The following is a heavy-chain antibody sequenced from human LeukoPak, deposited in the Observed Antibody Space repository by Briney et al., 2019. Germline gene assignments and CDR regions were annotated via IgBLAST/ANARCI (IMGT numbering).Heavy chain of an antibody. CDR2: IHTSGST. CDR1: GDSISSFY. D-gene: IGHD6-19*01. J-gene: IGHJ4*02. Sequence: KPSETLSLTCTVSGDSISSFYWTWIRQSAGKGLEWIGRIHTSGSTNYSPSLKSRVTMSIDTSKTQFSLKVNSVTAADTGVYYCARAPEFSSGWLLDYWGQGSLVTVSP. CDR3: ARAPEFSSGWLLDY. V-gene: IGHV4-4*07.